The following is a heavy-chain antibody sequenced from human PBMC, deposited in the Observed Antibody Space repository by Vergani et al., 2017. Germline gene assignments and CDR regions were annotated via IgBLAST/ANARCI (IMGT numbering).Heavy chain of an antibody. V-gene: IGHV3-23*04. Sequence: VRLVESGGGVVQPGRSLRLSCAASGFTFSHYSMNWVRQAPGKGLEWVSGISGSGGNTYYANSVKGRFTISRDNSKNTLYLQMNSLRADDTAVYYCAKGVYCSSTSCYEGRGYYYGMGVWGQGTTVTFSS. CDR2: ISGSGGNT. CDR1: GFTFSHYS. CDR3: AKGVYCSSTSCYEGRGYYYGMGV. D-gene: IGHD2-2*01. J-gene: IGHJ6*02.